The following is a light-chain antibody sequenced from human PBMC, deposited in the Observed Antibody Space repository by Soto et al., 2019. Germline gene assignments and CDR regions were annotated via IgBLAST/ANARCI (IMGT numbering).Light chain of an antibody. CDR1: QSVSSY. Sequence: EIVLTQSPATLSLSPGERATLSCRASQSVSSYLAWYQQKPGQAPRLLIYDASSRATGIPARFSGSGSATDFTLTISSLEPEDFAVYYCQQRSKWPPCTFGQGTKLEIK. CDR3: QQRSKWPPCT. CDR2: DAS. J-gene: IGKJ2*02. V-gene: IGKV3-11*01.